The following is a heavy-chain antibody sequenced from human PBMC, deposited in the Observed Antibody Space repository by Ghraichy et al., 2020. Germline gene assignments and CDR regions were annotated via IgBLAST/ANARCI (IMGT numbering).Heavy chain of an antibody. CDR2: ISQSGSS. CDR3: ARGLGYGASSNWFDP. CDR1: GFSIRSGYF. D-gene: IGHD4/OR15-4a*01. V-gene: IGHV4-38-2*02. J-gene: IGHJ5*02. Sequence: SETLSLTCNVSGFSIRSGYFCAWIRQPPGRGLEWIGSISQSGSSSYNPPLKSRVTISVDTSKNTFSLNLTSVTAADTAFYYCARGLGYGASSNWFDPWGQGTLVTVSS.